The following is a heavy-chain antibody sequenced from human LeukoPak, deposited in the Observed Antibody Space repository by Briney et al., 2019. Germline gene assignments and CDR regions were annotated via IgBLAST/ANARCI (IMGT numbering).Heavy chain of an antibody. CDR3: ARGQYAYATNLDL. D-gene: IGHD2-8*01. Sequence: SETLSLTCTVSGGSISTYYWSWVRQPPGKGLEWIGYIPYSGSANYNPSLRSRVTISIDTSKNQFSLKLNSVTAADTAAYYCARGQYAYATNLDLWGQGTLVTVSS. CDR1: GGSISTYY. J-gene: IGHJ5*02. CDR2: IPYSGSA. V-gene: IGHV4-59*01.